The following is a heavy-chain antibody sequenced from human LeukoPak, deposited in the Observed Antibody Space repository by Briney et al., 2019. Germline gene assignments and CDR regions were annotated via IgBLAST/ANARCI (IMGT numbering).Heavy chain of an antibody. Sequence: SETLSLTCTVSGGSISSGGYYWSWIRQRPGKGLEWIGNIYYGGYTSFNPSLRSRLTISIDTSKKQFSLRLSSVTAADTALYYCARDRATKGPDAFDIWGQGTMVTVSS. V-gene: IGHV4-31*03. CDR1: GGSISSGGYY. D-gene: IGHD2-8*01. CDR2: IYYGGYT. J-gene: IGHJ3*02. CDR3: ARDRATKGPDAFDI.